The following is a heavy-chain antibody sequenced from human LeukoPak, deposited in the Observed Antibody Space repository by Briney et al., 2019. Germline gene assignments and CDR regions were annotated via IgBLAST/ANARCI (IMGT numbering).Heavy chain of an antibody. CDR2: IYHSGST. CDR1: GYSISSGYY. Sequence: SETLSLTCAVSGYSISSGYYWGWIRQPPGKGLEWIGSIYHSGSTYYNPSLKSRVTISVDTSKNQFSLKLSSVTAADTAVYYCARDTSEEYQLLYNWFDPWGQGTLVTVSS. D-gene: IGHD2-2*02. J-gene: IGHJ5*02. CDR3: ARDTSEEYQLLYNWFDP. V-gene: IGHV4-38-2*02.